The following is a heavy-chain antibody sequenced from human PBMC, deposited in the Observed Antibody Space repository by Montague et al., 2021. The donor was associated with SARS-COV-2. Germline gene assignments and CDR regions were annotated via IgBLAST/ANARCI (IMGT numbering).Heavy chain of an antibody. D-gene: IGHD1-1*01. CDR2: TYYRSKWYN. Sequence: CAISGDSVSSNSATWNWVRQPPSRGLEWLGRTYYRSKWYNDYAVXVRGRVTINPGTSRNQFSLQLNSVTPEDTAIYYCTSGREGNYNVMDVWGQGTTVTVSS. CDR1: GDSVSSNSAT. J-gene: IGHJ6*02. V-gene: IGHV6-1*01. CDR3: TSGREGNYNVMDV.